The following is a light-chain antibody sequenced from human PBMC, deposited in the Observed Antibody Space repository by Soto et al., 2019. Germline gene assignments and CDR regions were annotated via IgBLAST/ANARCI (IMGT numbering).Light chain of an antibody. CDR1: SGHSSYI. V-gene: IGLV4-60*02. J-gene: IGLJ1*01. CDR3: ETWVSNTYV. Sequence: QSVLTQSSSASASLGSSVKLTCTLSSGHSSYIIAWHQQQPGKAPRYLMKLEGSGSYNTGSGVPDRFSGSSSGADRYLTISHLQFEDEADYYCETWVSNTYVFGTGTKLTV. CDR2: LEGSGSY.